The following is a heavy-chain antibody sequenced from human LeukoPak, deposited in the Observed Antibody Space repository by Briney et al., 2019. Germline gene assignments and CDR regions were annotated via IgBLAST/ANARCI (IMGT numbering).Heavy chain of an antibody. Sequence: SETLSLTCAVSGDSVSSFYWSWVRQSAGKGLEWIGRIYSKGTTKYNLSLKSRVTISLDQSKNQFSLYLSSVTAADTAVYYCARLRYTGTSQYYFDSGGQGFLVTVSS. CDR1: GDSVSSFY. CDR2: IYSKGTT. V-gene: IGHV4-4*07. J-gene: IGHJ4*02. D-gene: IGHD1-26*01. CDR3: ARLRYTGTSQYYFDS.